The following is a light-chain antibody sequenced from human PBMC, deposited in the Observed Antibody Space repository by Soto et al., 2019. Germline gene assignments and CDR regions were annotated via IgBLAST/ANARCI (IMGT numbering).Light chain of an antibody. Sequence: QSVLTQPPSASGSPGHSVTISCTGTSSDVGTSNYVSWYQQHPGKAPKLMIYEVTKRPSGVPDRFSGSKSGNTASLTVSGLQADDEADYYCSSRSGTDILYVFGTGNKVPVL. V-gene: IGLV2-8*01. CDR1: SSDVGTSNY. CDR3: SSRSGTDILYV. J-gene: IGLJ1*01. CDR2: EVT.